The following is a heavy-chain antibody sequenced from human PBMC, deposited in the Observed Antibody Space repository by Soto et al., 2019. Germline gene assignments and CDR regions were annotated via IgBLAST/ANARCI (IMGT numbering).Heavy chain of an antibody. J-gene: IGHJ5*02. CDR3: ARGKGYCISTSCSYNWFDP. CDR2: IYYSGST. CDR1: GGSISSGDYY. Sequence: TSETLSLTCTVSGGSISSGDYYWSWIRQPPGKGLEWIGYIYYSGSTYYNPSLKSRVTISVDTSKNQFSLKLSSVTAADTAVYYCARGKGYCISTSCSYNWFDPWGQGTLVTVSS. V-gene: IGHV4-30-4*01. D-gene: IGHD2-2*01.